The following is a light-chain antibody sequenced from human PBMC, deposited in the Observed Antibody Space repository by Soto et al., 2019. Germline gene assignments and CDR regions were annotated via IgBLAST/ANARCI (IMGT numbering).Light chain of an antibody. CDR2: AAS. CDR1: QGISTY. V-gene: IGKV1-17*01. J-gene: IGKJ4*01. CDR3: LQHNSHPLT. Sequence: IQMTQSTSSLSASVGDRVTITCRASQGISTYLGWYQQKPGKAPKRLIYAASSLQSGVPSRFSGSGSGTEFTLAISSLQPEDFATYYCLQHNSHPLTFGGGTKVDIK.